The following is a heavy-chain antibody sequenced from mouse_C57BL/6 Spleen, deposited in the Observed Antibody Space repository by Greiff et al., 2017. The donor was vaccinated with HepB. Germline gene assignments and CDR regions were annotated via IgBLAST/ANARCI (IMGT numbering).Heavy chain of an antibody. Sequence: VQLQQSGPGLVQPSQSLSITCTVSGFSLTSYGVHWVRQSPGKGLEWLGVIWSGGSTDYNAAFISRLSISKDNSKSQVFFKMNSLQADDTAISYCARTAITTVVAHFDYWGHGTTLTVSS. CDR1: GFSLTSYG. D-gene: IGHD1-1*01. CDR3: ARTAITTVVAHFDY. CDR2: IWSGGST. J-gene: IGHJ2*01. V-gene: IGHV2-2*01.